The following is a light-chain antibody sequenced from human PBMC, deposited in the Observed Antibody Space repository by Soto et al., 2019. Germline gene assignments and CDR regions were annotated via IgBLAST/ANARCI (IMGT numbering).Light chain of an antibody. Sequence: QSVLTQPPSASGTPGQRVTISCSGSPSNIGGSTVSWYQQFPGAAPKLLIYGNTQRPLGVPVRFSASKSDTSASLAISGLQSEDEADYYCATWNDGVFVFGIGTKVTVL. CDR1: PSNIGGST. CDR3: ATWNDGVFV. CDR2: GNT. V-gene: IGLV1-44*01. J-gene: IGLJ1*01.